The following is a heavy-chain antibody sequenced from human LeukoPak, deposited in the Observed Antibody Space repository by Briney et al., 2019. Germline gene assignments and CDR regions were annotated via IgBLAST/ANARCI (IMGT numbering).Heavy chain of an antibody. Sequence: GGSLRLSCAASGFTFNDYEMNWVRQAPGKGLEWVSYISSSGSTIYYADSVKGRFTISRDNAENSLYLQMNSLRAEDTAVYYCARVRSPLRIFDYWGQGTLVTVSS. J-gene: IGHJ4*02. V-gene: IGHV3-48*03. CDR1: GFTFNDYE. CDR3: ARVRSPLRIFDY. CDR2: ISSSGSTI. D-gene: IGHD2/OR15-2a*01.